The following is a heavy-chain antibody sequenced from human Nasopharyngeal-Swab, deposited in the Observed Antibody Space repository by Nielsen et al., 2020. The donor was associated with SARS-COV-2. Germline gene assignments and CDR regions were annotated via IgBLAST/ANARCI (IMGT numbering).Heavy chain of an antibody. CDR1: GYTFTSYG. Sequence: ASVKVSCKASGYTFTSYGISWVRQAPGQGLEWMGWISGYNLRTDYAQKFQGRVTMTIDPSTDTASLELRNLRSDDTALYYCARDVWGPRYYSSRGGDGVFDYWGQGTLVTVSS. CDR3: ARDVWGPRYYSSRGGDGVFDY. J-gene: IGHJ4*02. D-gene: IGHD3-10*01. CDR2: ISGYNLRT. V-gene: IGHV1-18*01.